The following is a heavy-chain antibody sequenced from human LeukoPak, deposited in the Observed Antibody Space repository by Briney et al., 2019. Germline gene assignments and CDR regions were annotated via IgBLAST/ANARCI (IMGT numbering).Heavy chain of an antibody. CDR3: ARLYYFSTSGYNAFDV. Sequence: PSETLSLTWTVSGDSIISCTSYWGWARLSPGKGLEWIGNVSYSGGTYYNPSLKSRVTLSVDTSKNQFYLRLSSVTAADTSTYYCARLYYFSTSGYNAFDVWGQGTMVAVSS. CDR2: VSYSGGT. V-gene: IGHV4-39*01. CDR1: GDSIISCTSY. J-gene: IGHJ3*01. D-gene: IGHD2/OR15-2a*01.